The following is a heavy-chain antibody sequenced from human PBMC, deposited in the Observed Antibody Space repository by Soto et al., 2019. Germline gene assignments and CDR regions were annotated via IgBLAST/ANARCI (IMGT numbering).Heavy chain of an antibody. D-gene: IGHD5-12*01. CDR2: IIPIFGTA. V-gene: IGHV1-69*13. J-gene: IGHJ4*02. CDR1: GGTFSSYA. CDR3: ARRRAGYDFIPYFDY. Sequence: GASVKVSCKASGGTFSSYAISWVRQAPGQGLEWMGGIIPIFGTANYAPKFQGRVTITADESTSTAYMELSSLRSEDTAVYYCARRRAGYDFIPYFDYWGQGTLVTVSS.